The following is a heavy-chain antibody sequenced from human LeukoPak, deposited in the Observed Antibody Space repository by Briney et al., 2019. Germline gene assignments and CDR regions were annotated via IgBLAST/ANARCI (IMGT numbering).Heavy chain of an antibody. J-gene: IGHJ4*02. CDR2: ISGSGGST. V-gene: IGHV3-23*01. CDR3: AKDAGHHSSGWYSDY. Sequence: HPGGSLRLSCAASGFTFSNYWMSWVRQAPGKGLEWVSAISGSGGSTEYADSVRGRFTISRDNSKNTLDLQMNSLRAEDTAVYYCAKDAGHHSSGWYSDYWGQGTLVTVSS. D-gene: IGHD6-19*01. CDR1: GFTFSNYW.